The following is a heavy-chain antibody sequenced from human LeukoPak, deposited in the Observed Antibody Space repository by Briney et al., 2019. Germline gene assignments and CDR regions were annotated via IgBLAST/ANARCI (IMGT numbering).Heavy chain of an antibody. J-gene: IGHJ6*03. CDR1: GGSFSGYY. D-gene: IGHD3-10*01. CDR2: INHSGST. CDR3: ARDGLVRGYYYYYMDV. Sequence: ASETLSLTCAVYGGSFSGYYWSWLRQPPGKGLEWIGEINHSGSTNYNPSLKSRVTISVDTSKNQFSLKLSSVTAADTAVYYCARDGLVRGYYYYYMDVWGKGTTVTVSS. V-gene: IGHV4-34*01.